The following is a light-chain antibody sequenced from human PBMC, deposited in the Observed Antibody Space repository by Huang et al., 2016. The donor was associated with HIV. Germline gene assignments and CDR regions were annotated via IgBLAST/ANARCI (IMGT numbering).Light chain of an antibody. Sequence: IVMTQSPATLSVSPGEIVTLSCRAIRTVSTNLAWYQQRPGQSPRLLIYGSSTRAPGVPARFSCSGSGTDFSLTISSLQSEDFARYYCHQYNNWLLSFGGGTRVDI. CDR1: RTVSTN. J-gene: IGKJ4*01. CDR3: HQYNNWLLS. CDR2: GSS. V-gene: IGKV3-15*01.